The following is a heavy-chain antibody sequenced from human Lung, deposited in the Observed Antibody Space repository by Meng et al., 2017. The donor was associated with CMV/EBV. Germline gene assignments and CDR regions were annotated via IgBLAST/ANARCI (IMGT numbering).Heavy chain of an antibody. V-gene: IGHV1-2*02. CDR3: ARCNYYYDSSGPFGP. CDR1: GYTFGDYF. CDR2: INPRSGDT. Sequence: ASXXVSCKAFGYTFGDYFMHWVRQAPGQGLEWMGWINPRSGDTNYAQEFQGRVTMTRDTAISATYMELRRLRPDDTAVYYCARCNYYYDSSGPFGPWGQGTXVTGSS. D-gene: IGHD3-22*01. J-gene: IGHJ5*02.